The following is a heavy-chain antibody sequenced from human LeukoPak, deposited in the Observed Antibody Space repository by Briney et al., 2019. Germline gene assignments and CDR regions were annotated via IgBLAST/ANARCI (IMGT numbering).Heavy chain of an antibody. V-gene: IGHV3-33*01. CDR3: ARGIESRCYFDY. J-gene: IGHJ4*02. D-gene: IGHD2-15*01. Sequence: PGGSLRLSCAASGFTFSTYGMHWVRQAPGKGLEWVAVIWYDGSNKYCADSVKGRFTISRDNSKNTLYLQMNSLRAEDTAVYYCARGIESRCYFDYWGQGTLVTVSS. CDR2: IWYDGSNK. CDR1: GFTFSTYG.